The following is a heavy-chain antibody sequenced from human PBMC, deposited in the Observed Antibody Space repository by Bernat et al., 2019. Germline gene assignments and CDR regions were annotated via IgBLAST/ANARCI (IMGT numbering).Heavy chain of an antibody. CDR2: IRSEAYGGTT. V-gene: IGHV3-49*04. CDR1: GFTFGDYT. CDR3: SRARLIPSEGDY. D-gene: IGHD2-8*01. J-gene: IGHJ4*02. Sequence: EVRLVESGGGLVQPGRSLRLSCTTSGFTFGDYTLSWVRQAPGKELEWVGFIRSEAYGGTTEYAASVGGRFTIARDESKKIAYLQMNSLKTEDTAFYYCSRARLIPSEGDYWGQGTLVTVSS.